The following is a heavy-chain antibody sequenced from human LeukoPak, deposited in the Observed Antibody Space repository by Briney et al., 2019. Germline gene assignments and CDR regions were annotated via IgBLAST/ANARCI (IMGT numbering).Heavy chain of an antibody. V-gene: IGHV3-74*03. D-gene: IGHD2-15*01. CDR2: INGNGGST. Sequence: PGGSLRLSCAASGFTFSNYWMHWVRQVPGKGLEWVSSINGNGGSTAYADSVKGRFTISRDNSKNTLYLQMNSLRAEDTAVYYCARSGQRHSPYYYMDVWGKGTTVTVSS. CDR3: ARSGQRHSPYYYMDV. CDR1: GFTFSNYW. J-gene: IGHJ6*03.